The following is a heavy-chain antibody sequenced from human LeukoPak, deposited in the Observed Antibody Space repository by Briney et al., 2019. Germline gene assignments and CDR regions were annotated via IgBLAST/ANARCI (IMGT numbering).Heavy chain of an antibody. Sequence: PGGSLGLSCAASGFTFSSYSMNWVRQAPGRGLEWVSSISSSSSYIYYADSVKGRFTISRDNAKNSLYLQMNSLRAEDTAVYYCARDPVSSDVYNGMDVWGQGTTVTVSS. CDR1: GFTFSSYS. V-gene: IGHV3-21*01. CDR3: ARDPVSSDVYNGMDV. J-gene: IGHJ6*02. D-gene: IGHD1-14*01. CDR2: ISSSSSYI.